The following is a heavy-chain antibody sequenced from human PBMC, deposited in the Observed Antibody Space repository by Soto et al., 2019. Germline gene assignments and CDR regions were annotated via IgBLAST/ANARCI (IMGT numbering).Heavy chain of an antibody. CDR3: ARDPGYSYGYYFDY. D-gene: IGHD5-18*01. J-gene: IGHJ4*02. V-gene: IGHV4-59*01. Sequence: SETLSLTCTVSGGSISSYYWSWIRQPPGKGLEWIGYIYYSGSTNYNPSLKSRVTISVDTSKNQFSLKLSSVTAADTAVYYCARDPGYSYGYYFDYSGQGTLVTVSS. CDR2: IYYSGST. CDR1: GGSISSYY.